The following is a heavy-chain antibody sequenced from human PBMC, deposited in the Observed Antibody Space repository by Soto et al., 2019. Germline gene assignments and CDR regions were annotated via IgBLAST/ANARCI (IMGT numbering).Heavy chain of an antibody. V-gene: IGHV5-51*01. CDR3: ARHTGYCSSTSCYASTGGYYYGMDV. D-gene: IGHD2-2*01. Sequence: PGESLKISCQGSGYSFASYWIGWVRQMPGKGLEWMGIIYPGDSDTRYSPSFQGQVTISADKSISTAYLQWSSLKASDTAMYYCARHTGYCSSTSCYASTGGYYYGMDVWGQGTTVTVS. CDR1: GYSFASYW. J-gene: IGHJ6*02. CDR2: IYPGDSDT.